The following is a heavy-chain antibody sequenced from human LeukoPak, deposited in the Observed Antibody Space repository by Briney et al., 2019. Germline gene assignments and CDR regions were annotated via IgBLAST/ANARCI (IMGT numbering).Heavy chain of an antibody. CDR3: ARADSSGYSLDENFDY. CDR2: IIPIFAIV. V-gene: IGHV1-69*04. CDR1: GGTLSSYA. Sequence: ASVKVSCKASGGTLSSYALNWVRQAPGQGLEWIGRIIPIFAIVNYAQNFQGRVTITADKSTNTAYMELSSLRFEDTAFYHCARADSSGYSLDENFDYWGQGTLVTVSS. D-gene: IGHD3-22*01. J-gene: IGHJ4*02.